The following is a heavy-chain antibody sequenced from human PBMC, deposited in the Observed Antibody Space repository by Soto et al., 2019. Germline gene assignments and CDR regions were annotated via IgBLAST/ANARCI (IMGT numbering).Heavy chain of an antibody. V-gene: IGHV3-43*01. CDR2: ISWDGGST. Sequence: EVQLVESGGVVVQPGGSLRLSCAASGFTFDDYTMHWVRQAPGKGLEWVSLISWDGGSTYYADSVKGRFTISRDNRKNSLYLQMNSLRTADTALYYCAKGNPRGMFDYWGQGTLVTVSS. CDR1: GFTFDDYT. J-gene: IGHJ4*02. D-gene: IGHD3-16*01. CDR3: AKGNPRGMFDY.